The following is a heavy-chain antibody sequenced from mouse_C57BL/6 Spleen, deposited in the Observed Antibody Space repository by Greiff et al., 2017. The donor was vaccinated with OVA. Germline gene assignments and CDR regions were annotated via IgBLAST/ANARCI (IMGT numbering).Heavy chain of an antibody. Sequence: VQLQQPGAELVKPGASVKLSCKASGYTFTSYWMQWVKQRPGQGLEWIGEIDPSDSDTNYNQKFKGKATLTVDTSSSTAYMQLSSLTSEDSAVYYCANGSYLAWFAYWGQGTLVTVSA. J-gene: IGHJ3*01. CDR3: ANGSYLAWFAY. D-gene: IGHD1-1*02. CDR2: IDPSDSDT. CDR1: GYTFTSYW. V-gene: IGHV1-50*01.